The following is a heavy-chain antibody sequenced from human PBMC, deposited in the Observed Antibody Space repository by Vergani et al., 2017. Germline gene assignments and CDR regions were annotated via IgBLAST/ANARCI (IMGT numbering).Heavy chain of an antibody. CDR3: AKLGFYDILTGYRSYFDY. CDR2: ISGSGGST. D-gene: IGHD3-9*01. V-gene: IGHV3-23*01. J-gene: IGHJ2*01. CDR1: GFTFSSYA. Sequence: EVQLLESGGGLVQPGGSLRLSCAASGFTFSSYAMSWVRQAPGKGLEWVSAISGSGGSTYYADSVKGRFTISRDNSKNTLYLQMNSLRAEDTAVYYCAKLGFYDILTGYRSYFDYWGRGTLVTVSS.